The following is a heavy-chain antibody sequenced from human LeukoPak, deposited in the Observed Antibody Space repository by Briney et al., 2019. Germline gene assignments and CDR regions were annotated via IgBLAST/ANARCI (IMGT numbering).Heavy chain of an antibody. J-gene: IGHJ4*02. V-gene: IGHV3-30*18. D-gene: IGHD6-25*01. CDR2: KSYDGSNK. CDR1: GFTFSSYG. Sequence: GRSLRLSCAASGFTFSSYGMHWVRQAPGKGLEWVAVKSYDGSNKYYADSVKGRFTISRDNSKNTLYLQMNSLRAEDTAVYYCAKDFSSAFDYWGQGTLVTVSS. CDR3: AKDFSSAFDY.